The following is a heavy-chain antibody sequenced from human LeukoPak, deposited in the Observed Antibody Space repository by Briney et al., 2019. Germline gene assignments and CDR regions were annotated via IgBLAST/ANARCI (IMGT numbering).Heavy chain of an antibody. D-gene: IGHD2-2*01. CDR2: TSSSSSYI. CDR1: GFTFSSYS. Sequence: KPGGSLRLSCAASGFTFSSYSMNWVRQAPGKGLEWVSSTSSSSSYIYYADSVKGRFTISRDNAKNSLYLQMNSLRAEDTAVYYCARVPSCSNTSCSKVTYYGMDVWGQGTTVTVSS. V-gene: IGHV3-21*01. CDR3: ARVPSCSNTSCSKVTYYGMDV. J-gene: IGHJ6*02.